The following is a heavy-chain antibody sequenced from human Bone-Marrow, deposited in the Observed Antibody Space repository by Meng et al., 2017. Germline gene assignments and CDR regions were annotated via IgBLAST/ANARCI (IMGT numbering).Heavy chain of an antibody. CDR3: ARGPSGSYPLEYFQH. D-gene: IGHD1-26*01. V-gene: IGHV1-8*01. Sequence: GQLWQSGDQVQKPGASVKVSCKASGYTFTSYDINWVRQATGQGLEWMGWMNPNSGNTGYAQKFQGRVTMTRNTSISTAYMELSSLRSEDTAVYYCARGPSGSYPLEYFQHWGQGTLVTVSS. CDR1: GYTFTSYD. CDR2: MNPNSGNT. J-gene: IGHJ1*01.